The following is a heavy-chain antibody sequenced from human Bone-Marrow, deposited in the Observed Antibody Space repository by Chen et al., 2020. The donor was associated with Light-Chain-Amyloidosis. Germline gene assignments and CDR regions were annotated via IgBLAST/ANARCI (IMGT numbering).Heavy chain of an antibody. CDR3: VRSRYSTGPFEV. CDR2: IYSSGSS. J-gene: IGHJ1*01. D-gene: IGHD3-16*02. Sequence: QVQLQLSGPGLVKPSETLSLTCSVSGDSITSSTDYWGWIRQPPGKGLEYMASIYSSGSSYYKPSLKSRVTISVDTSKNQFSLRLTPATAADTAVYYCVRSRYSTGPFEVWGQGSLVTVSS. V-gene: IGHV4-39*07. CDR1: GDSITSSTDY.